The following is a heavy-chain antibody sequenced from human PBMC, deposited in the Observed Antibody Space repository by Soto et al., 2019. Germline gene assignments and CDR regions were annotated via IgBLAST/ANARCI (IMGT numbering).Heavy chain of an antibody. CDR1: GESISSSSYY. CDR3: ARQRTTVVTQAYFDY. J-gene: IGHJ4*02. D-gene: IGHD2-21*02. CDR2: IYHSGRT. V-gene: IGHV4-39*01. Sequence: PSETLSLTCIVSGESISSSSYYWGWIRQPPGKGLEWIGSIYHSGRTYYNPSLKSRVSISIDTSKNQFSLKLSSVTAADTAPYYCARQRTTVVTQAYFDYWGQGALVTVS.